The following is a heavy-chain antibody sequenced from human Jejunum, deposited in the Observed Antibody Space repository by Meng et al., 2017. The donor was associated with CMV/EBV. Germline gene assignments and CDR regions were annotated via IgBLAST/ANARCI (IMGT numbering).Heavy chain of an antibody. Sequence: SGYTFTGDYMHWVRQAPGQGPEWMGWINPNSGDTTYPQQFQGRVTMTRDTSISTAYMELSSLRSDDTAVYYCATSSSGFDFWTDYWGQGTLVTVSS. CDR2: INPNSGDT. V-gene: IGHV1-2*02. CDR3: ATSSSGFDFWTDY. J-gene: IGHJ4*02. D-gene: IGHD5-12*01. CDR1: GYTFTGDY.